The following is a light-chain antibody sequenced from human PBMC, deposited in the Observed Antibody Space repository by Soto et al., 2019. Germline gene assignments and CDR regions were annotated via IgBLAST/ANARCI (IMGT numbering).Light chain of an antibody. J-gene: IGKJ5*01. V-gene: IGKV1-5*01. CDR1: QSVSGW. CDR3: QQYQNLPIT. Sequence: DIQMTQSPSTVSAYVGDSVTITCRASQSVSGWLAWYQQKPGKAPKLLISDASSLETGDPSRFRGSGSGTDFTVTINSLQPEDIATYYCQQYQNLPITFGQGTRLEIK. CDR2: DAS.